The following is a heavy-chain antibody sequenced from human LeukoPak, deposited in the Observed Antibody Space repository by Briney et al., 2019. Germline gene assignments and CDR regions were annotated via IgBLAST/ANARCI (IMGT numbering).Heavy chain of an antibody. Sequence: GGSLRLSCAASGFTFSSYAMHCVRQAPGKGLVWVSRINSDGSTTTYADSVKGRFTISRDNAKNTLYLQMNSLRAEDTAVYYCARDRRLWNMDVWGTGTTVTISS. V-gene: IGHV3-74*01. D-gene: IGHD4/OR15-4a*01. CDR1: GFTFSSYA. J-gene: IGHJ6*03. CDR3: ARDRRLWNMDV. CDR2: INSDGSTT.